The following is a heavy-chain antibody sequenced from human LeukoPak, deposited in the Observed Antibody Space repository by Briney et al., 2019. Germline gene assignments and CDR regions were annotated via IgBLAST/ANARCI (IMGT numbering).Heavy chain of an antibody. J-gene: IGHJ4*02. CDR3: ARVTYSSGWPYYFDY. CDR2: IYYSGST. Sequence: SQTLSLTCTVSGGSISSGGYYWSWIRQHPGQGLEWIGYIYYSGSTYYNPSLKSRVTISVDTSKNQFSLKLSSVTAADTAVYYCARVTYSSGWPYYFDYWGQGTLVTVSS. CDR1: GGSISSGGYY. V-gene: IGHV4-31*03. D-gene: IGHD6-19*01.